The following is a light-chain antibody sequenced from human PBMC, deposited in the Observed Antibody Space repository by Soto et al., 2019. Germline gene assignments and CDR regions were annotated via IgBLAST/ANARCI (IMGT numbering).Light chain of an antibody. Sequence: DIQVTQSPSTLSASVGDRVTITCGASQSIGTWLAWYQQKPGKAPKLLIFDASTLESGVPSRFSGSGSGTDFTLTISSLQSEDSGIYYCLQDNDWPLSTFGQGTRLEIK. J-gene: IGKJ5*01. CDR2: DAS. V-gene: IGKV1-5*01. CDR3: LQDNDWPLST. CDR1: QSIGTW.